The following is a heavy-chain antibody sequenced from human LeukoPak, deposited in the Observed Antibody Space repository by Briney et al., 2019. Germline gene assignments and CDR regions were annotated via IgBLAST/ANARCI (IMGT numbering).Heavy chain of an antibody. CDR2: ISASGSAT. CDR3: ARGRPHGNDY. CDR1: GFIFSNYG. J-gene: IGHJ4*02. D-gene: IGHD4-23*01. Sequence: PGGSLRLSCAASGFIFSNYGMNWVRQAPGKGLEWVAAISASGSATSYADSVKGRFSISRDNAKNTLYLQMNSLRVEDTAVYYCARGRPHGNDYWGQGTLVTVSS. V-gene: IGHV3-23*01.